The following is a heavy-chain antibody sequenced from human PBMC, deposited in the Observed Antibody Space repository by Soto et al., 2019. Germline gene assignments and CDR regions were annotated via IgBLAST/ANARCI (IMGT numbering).Heavy chain of an antibody. J-gene: IGHJ6*02. CDR2: IWYDGSNK. V-gene: IGHV3-33*01. CDR3: ARDKGYCSSTSCYTPLGYYYYYGMDV. CDR1: GFTFSSYG. Sequence: HPGGSLRLSCAASGFTFSSYGMHWVRQAPGKGLEWVAVIWYDGSNKYYADSVKGRFTISRDNSKNTLYLQMNSLRAEDTAVYYCARDKGYCSSTSCYTPLGYYYYYGMDVWGQGTTVTVSS. D-gene: IGHD2-2*02.